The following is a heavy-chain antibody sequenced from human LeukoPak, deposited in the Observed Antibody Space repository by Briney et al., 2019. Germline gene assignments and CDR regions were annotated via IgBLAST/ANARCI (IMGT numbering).Heavy chain of an antibody. J-gene: IGHJ4*02. V-gene: IGHV4-59*01. CDR1: GGSISSYY. CDR3: ASTYYYDTSAFLPFGY. D-gene: IGHD3-22*01. Sequence: SETLSLTCTVPGGSISSYYWSWIRQPPGKGLEWIGYVYYSGSTNYNPSLKSRVTISVDTSKNQFSLKLSSVTTADTAVYYCASTYYYDTSAFLPFGYWGQGTLVTVSS. CDR2: VYYSGST.